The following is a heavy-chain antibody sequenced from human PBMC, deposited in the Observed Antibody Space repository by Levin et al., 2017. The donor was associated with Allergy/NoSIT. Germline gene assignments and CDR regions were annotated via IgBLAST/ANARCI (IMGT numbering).Heavy chain of an antibody. CDR2: IKKDGSET. CDR1: GFTFTSYW. D-gene: IGHD3-9*01. Sequence: LSLTCAASGFTFTSYWMNWVRQAPGKGLEWVANIKKDGSETFYADAVKGRFTISRDNAKESLFLELASLRVEDTAIYYCASGYYKAAGPFDYWGQGTLVTVSS. V-gene: IGHV3-7*01. CDR3: ASGYYKAAGPFDY. J-gene: IGHJ4*02.